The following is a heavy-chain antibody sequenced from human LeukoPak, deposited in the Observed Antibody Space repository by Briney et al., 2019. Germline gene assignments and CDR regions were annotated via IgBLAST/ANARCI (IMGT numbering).Heavy chain of an antibody. CDR2: ISSSSDPI. Sequence: GGSLRLSCAASGFTFNGYSMNWVRQAPGKGLEWVSYISSSSDPIYYADSVKGRFTISRDNAKNSLYLEMNSVRAEDTAVYYCAREVVGMDYWGQGTLVTVSS. J-gene: IGHJ4*02. CDR3: AREVVGMDY. D-gene: IGHD7-27*01. V-gene: IGHV3-48*01. CDR1: GFTFNGYS.